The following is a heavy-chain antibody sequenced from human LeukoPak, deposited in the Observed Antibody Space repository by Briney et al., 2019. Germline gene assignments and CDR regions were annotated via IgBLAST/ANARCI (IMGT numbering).Heavy chain of an antibody. CDR2: ISRTSGST. Sequence: KAGGSLRLSCAASGFSFNTYSMTWVRQAPGKGLEWVSIISRTSGSTFYADSVKGRFTISRDNAKNSLYLQMNGLRADDTATYYCARGATDTTRWFDPWGQGTLVTVSS. CDR1: GFSFNTYS. J-gene: IGHJ5*02. CDR3: ARGATDTTRWFDP. D-gene: IGHD1-7*01. V-gene: IGHV3-21*01.